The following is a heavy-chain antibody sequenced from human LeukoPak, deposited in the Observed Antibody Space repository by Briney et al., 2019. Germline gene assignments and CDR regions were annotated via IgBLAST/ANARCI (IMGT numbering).Heavy chain of an antibody. CDR3: ARHDGRGGATMGSLDS. CDR1: GDSITSSSHH. D-gene: IGHD5-12*01. CDR2: IYFGRTT. J-gene: IGHJ4*02. V-gene: IGHV4-39*01. Sequence: SETLSLTCTVSGDSITSSSHHWGWIRQSPGKGLEWIGSIYFGRTTYYNPSLSSRVALSVVTSKNQFSLQLTSVTAADTAVYYCARHDGRGGATMGSLDSWGQGSLVTVSS.